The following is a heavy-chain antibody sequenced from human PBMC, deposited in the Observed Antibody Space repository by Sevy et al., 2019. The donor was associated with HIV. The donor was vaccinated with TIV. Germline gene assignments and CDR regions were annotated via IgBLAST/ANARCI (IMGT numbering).Heavy chain of an antibody. CDR1: GFTFSSYA. CDR2: ISYDGSNK. CDR3: IPWDTIVLVPAAPYYFDY. Sequence: GGSLRLSCAASGFTFSSYAMHWVRQAPGKGLEWVAVISYDGSNKYYADSVKGRFTISRDNSKNTLYLQVNSLRAEDTAVYYCIPWDTIVLVPAAPYYFDYWGQGTLDTVSS. D-gene: IGHD2-2*01. J-gene: IGHJ4*02. V-gene: IGHV3-30-3*01.